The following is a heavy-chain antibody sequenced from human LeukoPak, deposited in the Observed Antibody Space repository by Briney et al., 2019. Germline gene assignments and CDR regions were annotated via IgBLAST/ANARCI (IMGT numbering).Heavy chain of an antibody. CDR3: TTLRPGY. D-gene: IGHD4-11*01. Sequence: PGGSLRLSCAASGFTFSSYWIHWVRQVPGKGLVWVSRIKDRGATTDYAASVNGRFTISRDAAKTTLYLQMNSLRAEDTAVYYCTTLRPGYWGQGTLVTVSS. CDR1: GFTFSSYW. V-gene: IGHV3-74*01. J-gene: IGHJ4*02. CDR2: IKDRGATT.